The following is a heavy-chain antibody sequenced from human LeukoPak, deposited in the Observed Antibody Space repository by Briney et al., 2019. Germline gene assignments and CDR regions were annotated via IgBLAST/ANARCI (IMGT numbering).Heavy chain of an antibody. J-gene: IGHJ5*02. CDR2: TYYRCKWYN. Sequence: SQTLSLTCAISGDSVSSNSAAWNWIRQSPSRGLEWLGRTYYRCKWYNDYAVSVKSRITINPHPSTNQFSLQLNAPSGESTVFQYCAPGSSSWYVRFDPWAREPWSPSPQ. D-gene: IGHD6-13*01. V-gene: IGHV6-1*01. CDR1: GDSVSSNSAA. CDR3: APGSSSWYVRFDP.